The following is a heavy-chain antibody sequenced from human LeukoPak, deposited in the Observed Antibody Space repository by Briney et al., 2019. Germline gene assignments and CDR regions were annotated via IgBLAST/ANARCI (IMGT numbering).Heavy chain of an antibody. CDR3: ARVKDTYYDILTGYREGFDY. J-gene: IGHJ4*02. CDR1: GGSISSGGYY. V-gene: IGHV4-39*07. Sequence: SETLSLTCTVSGGSISSGGYYWSWIRQPPGKGLEWIGEINHSGSTNYNPSLKSRVTISVDTSKNQFSLKLSSVTAADTAVYYCARVKDTYYDILTGYREGFDYWGQGTLVTVSS. D-gene: IGHD3-9*01. CDR2: INHSGST.